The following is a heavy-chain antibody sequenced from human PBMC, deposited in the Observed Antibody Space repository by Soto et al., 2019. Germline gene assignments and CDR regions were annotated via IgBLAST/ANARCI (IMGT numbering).Heavy chain of an antibody. CDR3: ASHCSTSCSDWIDP. D-gene: IGHD2-2*01. J-gene: IGHJ5*02. Sequence: ASVKVSCKASGYTFTSYYIHWVRQAPGQGLEWVGIIDPSGGSTTYAQKFQGRVTMTRDTSTSTVYMELSSLRSEDTAVYYCASHCSTSCSDWIDPWGQGTLVTVSS. CDR2: IDPSGGST. CDR1: GYTFTSYY. V-gene: IGHV1-46*03.